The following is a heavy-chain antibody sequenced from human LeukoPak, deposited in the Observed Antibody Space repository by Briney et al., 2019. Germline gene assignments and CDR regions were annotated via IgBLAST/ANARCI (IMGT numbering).Heavy chain of an antibody. D-gene: IGHD4-17*01. CDR2: INPSGGST. CDR1: GYTFTSYY. CDR3: ATMTTLFYYYYGMDV. J-gene: IGHJ6*02. V-gene: IGHV1-46*01. Sequence: EASVKVSCKASGYTFTSYYMHWVRQAPGQGLEWMGIINPSGGSTSYAQKFQGRVTMTRDTSTSTVYMELSSLRSEDTAVYYCATMTTLFYYYYGMDVWGQGTTVTVSS.